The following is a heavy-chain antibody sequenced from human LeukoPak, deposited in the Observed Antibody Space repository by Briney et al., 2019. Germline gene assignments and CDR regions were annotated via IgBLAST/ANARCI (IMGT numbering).Heavy chain of an antibody. CDR1: GFTFSDYY. D-gene: IGHD6-13*01. CDR2: INSDGSST. Sequence: GGSLRLSCAASGFTFSDYYMSWIRQAPGKGLVWVSRINSDGSSTSYADSVKGRFTISRDNAKNTLYLQMNSLRAEDTAVYYCARDIGISSSWYDYWGQGTLVTVSS. V-gene: IGHV3-74*01. CDR3: ARDIGISSSWYDY. J-gene: IGHJ4*02.